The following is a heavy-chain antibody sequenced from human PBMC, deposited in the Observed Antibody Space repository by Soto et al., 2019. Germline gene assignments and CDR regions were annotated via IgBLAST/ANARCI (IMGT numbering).Heavy chain of an antibody. V-gene: IGHV4-59*01. CDR2: IYYSGST. J-gene: IGHJ5*02. Sequence: SETLSLTCIVSGGSISNYYWSWIRQPPGKGLEWIGYIYYSGSTNYNPSLTSRVTISVDTSKNQFSLKLSSVTAADTAVYYCARDYYDSSTFGFDPWGQGTLVTVSS. D-gene: IGHD3-22*01. CDR3: ARDYYDSSTFGFDP. CDR1: GGSISNYY.